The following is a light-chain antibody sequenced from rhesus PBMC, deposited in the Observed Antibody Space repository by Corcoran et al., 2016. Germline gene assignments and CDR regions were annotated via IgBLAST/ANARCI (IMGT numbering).Light chain of an antibody. J-gene: IGKJ1*01. Sequence: HSNGNTYLHWYLQKPGQSPQLLSYGGSNRAYGVPDRFSGSGAGTDFTLKISMVEAEDVGVYSRVQAIAFPRTFGQGTKVEIK. CDR1: HSNGNTY. V-gene: IGKV2-72*01. CDR2: GGS. CDR3: VQAIAFPRT.